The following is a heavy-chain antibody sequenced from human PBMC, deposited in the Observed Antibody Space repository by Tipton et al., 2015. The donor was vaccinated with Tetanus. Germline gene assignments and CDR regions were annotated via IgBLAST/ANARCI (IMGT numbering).Heavy chain of an antibody. CDR3: ARDRGDYIYYGMDV. D-gene: IGHD3-22*01. J-gene: IGHJ6*02. CDR2: IDPNSGDT. V-gene: IGHV1-2*02. Sequence: QLVQSGAELKKPGASVKVSCKAFGYTFTAQYMYWVRQAPGQGLEWMGWIDPNSGDTKYAQKFQGRVTMTRDTSISTIHMELSRLKPDDTVVYYCARDRGDYIYYGMDVWGQGTTVTVSS. CDR1: GYTFTAQY.